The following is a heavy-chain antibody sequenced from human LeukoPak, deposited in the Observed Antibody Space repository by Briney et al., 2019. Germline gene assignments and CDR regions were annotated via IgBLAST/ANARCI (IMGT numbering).Heavy chain of an antibody. D-gene: IGHD5-24*01. V-gene: IGHV3-30*18. CDR2: ISYDGSNK. CDR1: GFTFSSYG. Sequence: GGSPRLSCAASGFTFSSYGMHWVRQAPGKGLEWVAVISYDGSNKYYADSVKGRFTISRDNSKNTLYLQMNSLRAEDTAAYYCAKDKNWATEMYYFDYWGQGTLVTVSS. J-gene: IGHJ4*02. CDR3: AKDKNWATEMYYFDY.